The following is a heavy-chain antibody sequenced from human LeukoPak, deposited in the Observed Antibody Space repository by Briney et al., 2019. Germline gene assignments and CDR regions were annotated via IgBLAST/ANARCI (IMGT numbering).Heavy chain of an antibody. CDR3: ATPRWGRAVAGKVDY. V-gene: IGHV4-39*01. J-gene: IGHJ4*02. D-gene: IGHD6-19*01. CDR1: GGSISSSSYY. Sequence: PSETLSLTCTVSGGSISSSSYYWGWIRQPPGKGLEWIGSIYYSGSTYYNPSLKSRVTISVDTSKNQFSLKLSSVTAADTAVYYCATPRWGRAVAGKVDYWGQGTLVTVSS. CDR2: IYYSGST.